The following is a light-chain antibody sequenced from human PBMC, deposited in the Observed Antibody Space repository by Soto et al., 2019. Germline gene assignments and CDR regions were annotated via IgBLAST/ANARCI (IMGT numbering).Light chain of an antibody. CDR1: QSVSSSY. V-gene: IGKV3-20*01. CDR2: GAS. J-gene: IGKJ2*01. CDR3: QQAYT. Sequence: EIVLTQTPGTLSLSPGERANLSCRASQSVSSSYLAWYQQKPGQAPRLLIYGASSRATGIPDRFSGSGSGTDFTLTISRLEPEDFAVYYCQQAYTFGQGTNLEIK.